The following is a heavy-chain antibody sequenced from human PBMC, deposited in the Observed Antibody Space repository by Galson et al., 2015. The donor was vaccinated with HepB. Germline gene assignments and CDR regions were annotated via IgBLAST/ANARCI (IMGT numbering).Heavy chain of an antibody. J-gene: IGHJ4*02. V-gene: IGHV1-69*06. CDR3: ADGDYCGGDCYTFDY. CDR1: GGTFSSYA. D-gene: IGHD2-21*02. CDR2: IIPIFGTA. Sequence: SVKVSCKASGGTFSSYAISWVRQAPGQGLEWMGGIIPIFGTANYAQKFQGRVTITADKSTSTAYMELSSLRSEDTAVYYCADGDYCGGDCYTFDYWGQGTLVTVSS.